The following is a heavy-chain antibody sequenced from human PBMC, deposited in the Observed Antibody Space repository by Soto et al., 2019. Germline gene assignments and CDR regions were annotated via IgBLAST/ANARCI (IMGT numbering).Heavy chain of an antibody. V-gene: IGHV4-30-2*01. CDR3: ASGGYCSSTSCPGPYYYYYYGMDV. CDR2: IYHSGST. J-gene: IGHJ6*02. CDR1: GGSISSGGYS. Sequence: QLQLQESGSGLVKPSQTLSLTCAVSGGSISSGGYSWSWIRQPPGKGLEWIGYIYHSGSTYYNPSLKSRVTISVDRSKNQFSLKLSSVTAADTAVYYCASGGYCSSTSCPGPYYYYYYGMDVWGQGTTVTVSS. D-gene: IGHD2-2*01.